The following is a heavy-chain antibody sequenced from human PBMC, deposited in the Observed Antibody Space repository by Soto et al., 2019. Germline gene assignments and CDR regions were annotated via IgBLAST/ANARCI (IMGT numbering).Heavy chain of an antibody. V-gene: IGHV3-21*06. CDR2: ISSTTHYI. CDR1: WFTFTRYS. Sequence: GSLRLSCAASWFTFTRYSMNCVRQAPGKGLEWVSSISSTTHYIYYADSMRGRFTISRENAKNAVYLEMNSLRAEDTAVYYCARESEHVHSNLDYWGQGTLVAVSS. D-gene: IGHD6-6*01. CDR3: ARESEHVHSNLDY. J-gene: IGHJ4*02.